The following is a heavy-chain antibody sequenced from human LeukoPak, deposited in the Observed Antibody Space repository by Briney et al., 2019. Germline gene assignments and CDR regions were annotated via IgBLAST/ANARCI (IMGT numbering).Heavy chain of an antibody. J-gene: IGHJ6*03. D-gene: IGHD1-1*01. CDR1: GGSISSSSYY. Sequence: SETLSLTCTVSGGSISSSSYYWGWIRQPPGKGLEWIGSIYYSGSTYYNPSLKSRVTISVDTSKNQFSLKLSSVTAADTAVYYCARRYTRYSTGTTYYYYYYMDVWGKGTTVTVSS. V-gene: IGHV4-39*01. CDR3: ARRYTRYSTGTTYYYYYYMDV. CDR2: IYYSGST.